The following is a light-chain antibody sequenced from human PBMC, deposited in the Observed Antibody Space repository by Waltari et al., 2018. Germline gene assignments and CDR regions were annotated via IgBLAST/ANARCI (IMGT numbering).Light chain of an antibody. CDR1: QSVSSY. J-gene: IGKJ4*01. CDR3: QQRSNWPPLT. CDR2: DAS. Sequence: EIVLTQSPATLSLSPGERATLSCRASQSVSSYLAWYQQKPGQAPRLLIYDASNRATGIPARFSRKGSGTEFTLTISRLVPGDFAVYYCQQRSNWPPLTFGGGTKVEIK. V-gene: IGKV3-11*01.